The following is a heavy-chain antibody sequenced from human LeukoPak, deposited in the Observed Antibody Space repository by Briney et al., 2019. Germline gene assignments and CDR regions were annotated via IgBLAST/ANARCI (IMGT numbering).Heavy chain of an antibody. CDR1: GYSFTSYC. CDR2: IYPGDSGP. D-gene: IGHD1-26*01. Sequence: GESLKISCKVSGYSFTSYCIGWVRQMPGKGLEWMGIIYPGDSGPTYSPSFQGQVTISVDKSINTAYLQWSSLQASDTAMYYCGMSGDRVPLQDNVFDVWGQGTMVTVST. V-gene: IGHV5-51*01. CDR3: GMSGDRVPLQDNVFDV. J-gene: IGHJ3*01.